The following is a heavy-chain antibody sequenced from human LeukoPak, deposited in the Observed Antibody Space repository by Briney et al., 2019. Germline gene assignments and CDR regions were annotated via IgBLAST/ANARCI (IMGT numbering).Heavy chain of an antibody. D-gene: IGHD1-1*01. Sequence: GESLRISCKGSGYSFTGNWTSWVRQMPGKGLEWMGRIDPSDSYTNYSPSFQGHVTISADKSISTAYLQWSSLKASDTAMYYCARQPEGTWFDPWGQGTLVTVSS. CDR3: ARQPEGTWFDP. J-gene: IGHJ5*02. CDR2: IDPSDSYT. CDR1: GYSFTGNW. V-gene: IGHV5-10-1*01.